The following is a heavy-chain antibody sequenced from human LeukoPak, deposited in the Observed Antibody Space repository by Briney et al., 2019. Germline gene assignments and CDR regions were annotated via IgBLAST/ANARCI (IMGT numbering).Heavy chain of an antibody. CDR3: RKDYANNNEAGVTY. J-gene: IGHJ4*02. D-gene: IGHD2-8*01. CDR1: RFTFRVYY. CDR2: ISDNGVTT. Sequence: GGSLRLSCKASRFTFRVYYMSCARQAPGKGLEWVSSISDNGVTTSYADSVKGRFTISRDNAKNTLYLHMNSLRAEDTAVYYCRKDYANNNEAGVTYWGQGTLVTVSS. V-gene: IGHV3-23*01.